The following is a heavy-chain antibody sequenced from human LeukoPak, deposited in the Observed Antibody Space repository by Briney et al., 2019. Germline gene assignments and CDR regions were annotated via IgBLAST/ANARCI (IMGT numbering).Heavy chain of an antibody. CDR3: ARVYSSSWSVRYYYYYYMDV. J-gene: IGHJ6*03. CDR2: MNPNRGNT. D-gene: IGHD6-13*01. CDR1: GYTFTSYD. Sequence: GASVKVSCKASGYTFTSYDINWVRQATGQGLEWMGWMNPNRGNTGYAQKFQGRVTMTRNTSISTAYMELSSLRSEDTAVYYCARVYSSSWSVRYYYYYYMDVWGKGTTVTVSS. V-gene: IGHV1-8*01.